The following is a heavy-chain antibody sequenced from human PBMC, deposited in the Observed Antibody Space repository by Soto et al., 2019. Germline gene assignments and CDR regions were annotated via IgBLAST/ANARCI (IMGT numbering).Heavy chain of an antibody. V-gene: IGHV1-2*04. CDR2: INPNSGGT. CDR1: VYTLTELS. Sequence: ASVTVSCTVSVYTLTELSMHWVRPAPAKGREGMGWINPNSGGTNYAQKFQGWVTMTRDTSISTAYMELSRLRSDDTAVYYCARSGAGSNYFYYYYGMDVWGQGTTVTVSS. D-gene: IGHD4-4*01. J-gene: IGHJ6*02. CDR3: ARSGAGSNYFYYYYGMDV.